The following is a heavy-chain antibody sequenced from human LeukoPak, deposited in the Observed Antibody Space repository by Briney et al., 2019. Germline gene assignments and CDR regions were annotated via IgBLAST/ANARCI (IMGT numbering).Heavy chain of an antibody. CDR1: GGSISSYY. J-gene: IGHJ4*02. Sequence: SETLSLTYAVSGGSISSYYWSWVRQPPGKGLEWIGYIYYSGSTNYNPSLKSRVTISADTSKNQFSLKLSSVTAAETAVYYCARSSGYYRFDYWGQGTLVTVSS. CDR3: ARSSGYYRFDY. D-gene: IGHD6-19*01. CDR2: IYYSGST. V-gene: IGHV4-59*01.